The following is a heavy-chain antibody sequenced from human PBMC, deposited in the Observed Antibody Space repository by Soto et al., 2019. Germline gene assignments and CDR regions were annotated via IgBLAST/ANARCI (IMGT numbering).Heavy chain of an antibody. CDR3: AKDRSPLWEQWLVSTDAFDI. Sequence: GGSLRLSCAASGFTFSSYAMSWVRQAPGKGLEWVSAISGSGGSTYYADSVKGRFTISRDNSKNTLYLQMNSLRAEDTAVYYCAKDRSPLWEQWLVSTDAFDIWGQGTMVTVSS. D-gene: IGHD6-19*01. CDR1: GFTFSSYA. J-gene: IGHJ3*02. V-gene: IGHV3-23*01. CDR2: ISGSGGST.